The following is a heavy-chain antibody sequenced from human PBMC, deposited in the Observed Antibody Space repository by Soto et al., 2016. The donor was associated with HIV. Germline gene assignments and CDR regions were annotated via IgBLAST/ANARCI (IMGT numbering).Heavy chain of an antibody. V-gene: IGHV3-74*01. CDR1: GFNFSTYW. Sequence: EVQLVESGGGLVQPGGSLRLSCAASGFNFSTYWMHWVRQTPGKGLMWVSRINSDGSNTRYADSVKGRFTISRDSAKNTVYLQMDSLRADDTAVYYCARDRSFWSGSLYYWGQGTLVTVSS. J-gene: IGHJ4*02. CDR2: INSDGSNT. D-gene: IGHD3-3*01. CDR3: ARDRSFWSGSLYY.